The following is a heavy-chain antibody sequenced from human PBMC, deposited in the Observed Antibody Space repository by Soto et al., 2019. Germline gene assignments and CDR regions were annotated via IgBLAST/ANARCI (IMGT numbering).Heavy chain of an antibody. D-gene: IGHD2-2*01. CDR3: ARGDIVVVPAARYYYYYGMDV. J-gene: IGHJ6*02. V-gene: IGHV1-69*13. CDR1: GGTFSSYA. Sequence: ASVKVSCKASGGTFSSYAISWVRQAPGQGLEWMGGIIPIFGTANYAQKFQGRVTITADESTSTAYMELSSLRSEDTAVYYCARGDIVVVPAARYYYYYGMDVWGQGTTVTVSS. CDR2: IIPIFGTA.